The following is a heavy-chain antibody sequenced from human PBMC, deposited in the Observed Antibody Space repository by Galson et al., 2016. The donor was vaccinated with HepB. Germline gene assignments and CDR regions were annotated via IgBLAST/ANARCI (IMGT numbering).Heavy chain of an antibody. Sequence: LSLTCTVSGGAINSYYWSWIRQSPGKGLEWIGYIYSTGSTDYNPSLKSRVTISLDRSKNQFSLKLNSVTAADSAVYYCARGIAAAGSCFFDDWGQGIVVTVSS. CDR3: ARGIAAAGSCFFDD. J-gene: IGHJ4*02. D-gene: IGHD6-13*01. CDR2: IYSTGST. V-gene: IGHV4-59*01. CDR1: GGAINSYY.